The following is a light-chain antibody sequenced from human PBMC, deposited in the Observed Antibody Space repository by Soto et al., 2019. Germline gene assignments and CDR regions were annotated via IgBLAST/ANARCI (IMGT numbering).Light chain of an antibody. CDR1: QSISVW. J-gene: IGKJ1*01. CDR3: QQYNSFSWT. V-gene: IGKV1-5*01. CDR2: DAS. Sequence: DIQMTQSPSTLSASVGDRVTITCRASQSISVWLAWYQQKPGKAPKLLIYDASSLEGGVPSRFSGSGSGTEFTLTSSGLQPDDFATYYCQQYNSFSWTFGQGTKVDIK.